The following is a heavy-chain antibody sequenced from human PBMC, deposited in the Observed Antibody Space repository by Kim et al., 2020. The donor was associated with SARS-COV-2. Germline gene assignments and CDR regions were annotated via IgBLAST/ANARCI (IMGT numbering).Heavy chain of an antibody. CDR2: IYYSGST. J-gene: IGHJ4*02. CDR3: ARARATSITIFGVVIVHNFDD. CDR1: GGSISSGDYY. Sequence: SETLSLTCTVSGGSISSGDYYWSWIRQPPGKGLEWIGYIYYSGSTYYNPSLKSRVTISVDTSKNQFSLKLSSVTAADTAVYYGARARATSITIFGVVIVHNFDDWGQGTLVTVSS. V-gene: IGHV4-30-4*01. D-gene: IGHD3-3*01.